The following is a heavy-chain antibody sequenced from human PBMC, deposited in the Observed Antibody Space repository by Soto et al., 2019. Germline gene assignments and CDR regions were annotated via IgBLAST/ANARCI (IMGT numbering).Heavy chain of an antibody. D-gene: IGHD3-9*01. J-gene: IGHJ4*02. CDR1: GYTFKNYG. CDR3: VLGGLETGYYRDMDY. CDR2: ISAYNGDT. Sequence: QDHLVQSGAEVKKPGASAKVSCKASGYTFKNYGINWVRQAPGRGLEWVAWISAYNGDTSYAQHFRGRFTVTTETLTNTAYMELRSLRPDDTAVYFCVLGGLETGYYRDMDYWGQGTLVSVSS. V-gene: IGHV1-18*04.